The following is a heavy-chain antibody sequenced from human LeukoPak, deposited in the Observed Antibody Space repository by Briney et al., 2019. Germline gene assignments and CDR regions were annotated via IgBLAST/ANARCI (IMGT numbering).Heavy chain of an antibody. J-gene: IGHJ4*02. CDR1: GFTFTYHG. V-gene: IGHV3-53*01. Sequence: GGSLRPSCAASGFTFTYHGMTWVRQAPGKGLEWVSVIYSGGSTYYADSVKGRFTISRDNARNSLYLQMNSLRAEDTAIYYCAREKDEGFDYWGQGTLVTVSS. CDR2: IYSGGST. CDR3: AREKDEGFDY.